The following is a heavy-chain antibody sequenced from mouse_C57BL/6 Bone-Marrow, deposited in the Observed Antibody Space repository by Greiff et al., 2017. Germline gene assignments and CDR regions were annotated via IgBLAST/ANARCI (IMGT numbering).Heavy chain of an antibody. CDR2: INYDGSST. V-gene: IGHV5-16*01. Sequence: EVHLVESEGGLVQPGSSMKLSCTASGFTFSDYYMAWVRQVPEKGLEWVANINYDGSSTYYLDSLKSRFIISRDNAKNILYLQMSSLKSEDTATYYGARVNGAGAYDYDVWGTGTTVTVSS. D-gene: IGHD2-4*01. J-gene: IGHJ1*03. CDR1: GFTFSDYY. CDR3: ARVNGAGAYDYDV.